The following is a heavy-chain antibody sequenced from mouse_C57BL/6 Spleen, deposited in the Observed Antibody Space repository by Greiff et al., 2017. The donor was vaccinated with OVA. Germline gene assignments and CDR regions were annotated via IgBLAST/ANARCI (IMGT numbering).Heavy chain of an antibody. V-gene: IGHV14-3*01. J-gene: IGHJ3*01. CDR3: ASGYYGSSSWFAY. CDR2: IDPANGTT. Sequence: EVQLQQSVAELVRPGASVKLSCTASGFNIKNTYMHWVKQRPEQGLEWIGRIDPANGTTKYAPKFQGKATITADTSSNTAYLQLSSLTSEDTAIYYCASGYYGSSSWFAYWGQGTLVTVSA. D-gene: IGHD1-1*01. CDR1: GFNIKNTY.